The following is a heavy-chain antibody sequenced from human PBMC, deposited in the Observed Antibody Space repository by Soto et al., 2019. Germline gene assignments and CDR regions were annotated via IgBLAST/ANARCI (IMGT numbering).Heavy chain of an antibody. J-gene: IGHJ4*02. V-gene: IGHV3-7*01. CDR3: ARGGRGVYFDY. Sequence: PGGSLRLSCAASGFAFSGYWLSWVRQAPGKGLEWVANIKQEGSEKYYVDSVKGRFTISRDNAKNSLYLQMNSLRVEDTAVYYCARGGRGVYFDYCGQGALVTVSS. CDR2: IKQEGSEK. CDR1: GFAFSGYW.